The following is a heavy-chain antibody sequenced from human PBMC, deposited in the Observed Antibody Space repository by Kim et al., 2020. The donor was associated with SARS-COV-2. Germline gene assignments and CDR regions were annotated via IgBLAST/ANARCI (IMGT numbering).Heavy chain of an antibody. D-gene: IGHD2-2*01. Sequence: GGSLRLSCAASGFTFSSYAMSWVRQAPGKGLEWVSAISGSGGSTYYADSVKGRFTISRDNSKNTLYLQMNSLRAEDTAVYYCAKDLIRCSSTSCYSVVRMMAFDIWGQGTMVTVSS. V-gene: IGHV3-23*01. CDR3: AKDLIRCSSTSCYSVVRMMAFDI. CDR2: ISGSGGST. J-gene: IGHJ3*02. CDR1: GFTFSSYA.